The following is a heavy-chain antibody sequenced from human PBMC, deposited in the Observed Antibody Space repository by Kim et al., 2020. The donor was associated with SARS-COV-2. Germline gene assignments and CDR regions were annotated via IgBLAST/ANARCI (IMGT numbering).Heavy chain of an antibody. Sequence: NYGERFQGRVTMTRDTSISTAYMERSRMRSDDTAVYYCASKGSGWGAVDYWGQGTLVTVSS. V-gene: IGHV1-2*02. CDR3: ASKGSGWGAVDY. D-gene: IGHD6-19*01. J-gene: IGHJ4*02.